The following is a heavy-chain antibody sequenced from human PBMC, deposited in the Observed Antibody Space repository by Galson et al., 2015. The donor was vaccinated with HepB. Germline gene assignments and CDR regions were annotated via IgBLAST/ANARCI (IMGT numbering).Heavy chain of an antibody. Sequence: SLRLSCAGSGFTFSSYAVHWVRQAPGKGLEWVAAISHDTNNKYYADPVKGRFSISRDNSKNTLYLQMNSLRTEDTAVYYCARADSSGWYYYYYGMDVWGQGTTVTVSS. CDR3: ARADSSGWYYYYYGMDV. D-gene: IGHD6-19*01. CDR2: ISHDTNNK. V-gene: IGHV3-30*04. J-gene: IGHJ6*02. CDR1: GFTFSSYA.